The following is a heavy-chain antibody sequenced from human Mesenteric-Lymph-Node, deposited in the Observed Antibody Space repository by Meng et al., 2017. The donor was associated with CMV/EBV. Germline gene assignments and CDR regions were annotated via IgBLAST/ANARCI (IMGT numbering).Heavy chain of an antibody. D-gene: IGHD2-2*01. J-gene: IGHJ6*02. CDR1: GYSFNGYY. CDR3: ARDMGGVVPAATGGYYYYGMDV. V-gene: IGHV1-2*02. Sequence: ASVKVSCKASGYSFNGYYIHWVRQAPGQGLEWMGWINPDSGETSYAQKFQGRVTMTRDTSISTAYMELSRLRSDDTAVYYCARDMGGVVPAATGGYYYYGMDVWGQGTTVTVSS. CDR2: INPDSGET.